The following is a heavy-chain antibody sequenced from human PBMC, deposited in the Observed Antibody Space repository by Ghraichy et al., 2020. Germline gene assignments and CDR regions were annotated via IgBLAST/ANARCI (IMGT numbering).Heavy chain of an antibody. J-gene: IGHJ6*02. V-gene: IGHV3-30-3*01. CDR3: ARDVGTTVIDWDYYGMDV. CDR2: ISYDGSNK. D-gene: IGHD4-17*01. CDR1: GFTFSSYA. Sequence: GESLNISCAASGFTFSSYAMHWVRQAPGKGLEWVAVISYDGSNKYYADSVKGRFTISRDNSKNTLYLQMNSLRAEDTAVYYCARDVGTTVIDWDYYGMDVSGQGTTVTVSS.